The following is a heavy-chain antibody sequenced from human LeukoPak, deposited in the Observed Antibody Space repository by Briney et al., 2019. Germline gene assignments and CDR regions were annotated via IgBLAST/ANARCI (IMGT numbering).Heavy chain of an antibody. CDR1: GFTFDEYA. CDR2: ISWSSSTI. J-gene: IGHJ4*02. CDR3: ARGGYRGSGWFFGIDY. D-gene: IGHD6-19*01. V-gene: IGHV3-9*01. Sequence: AGGSLRLSCAASGFTFDEYAMHWVRQAPGKGLEWVSSISWSSSTIAYADSVRGRFTISRDNAKNSLYLQMNSLRAEDTAVYYCARGGYRGSGWFFGIDYWGQGTLVTVSS.